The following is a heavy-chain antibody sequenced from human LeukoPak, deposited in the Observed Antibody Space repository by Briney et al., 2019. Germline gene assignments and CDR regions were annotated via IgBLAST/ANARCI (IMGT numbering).Heavy chain of an antibody. J-gene: IGHJ4*02. D-gene: IGHD6-6*01. CDR2: INTNTGNP. V-gene: IGHV7-4-1*02. CDR1: GYTFTSYA. CDR3: ARTVAARELYYFDY. Sequence: GASVKVSCKASGYTFTSYAMNWVRQAPGQGLEWMGWINTNTGNPTYAQGFTGRFVFSLDTSVSTAYLQISSLKAEDTAVYYCARTVAARELYYFDYWGQGTLVTVSS.